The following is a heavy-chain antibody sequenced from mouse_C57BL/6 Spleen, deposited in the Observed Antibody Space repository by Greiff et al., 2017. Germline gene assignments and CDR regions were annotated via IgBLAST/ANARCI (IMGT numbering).Heavy chain of an antibody. CDR1: GYTFTDYY. V-gene: IGHV1-76*01. CDR3: ARKGSGYFDY. J-gene: IGHJ2*01. Sequence: LVESGAELVRPGASVKLSCKASGYTFTDYYINWVKQRPGQGLEWIARIYPGSGNTYYNEKFKGKATLTAEKSSSTAYMQLSSLTSEDSAVYFCARKGSGYFDYWGQGTTLTVSS. D-gene: IGHD1-3*01. CDR2: IYPGSGNT.